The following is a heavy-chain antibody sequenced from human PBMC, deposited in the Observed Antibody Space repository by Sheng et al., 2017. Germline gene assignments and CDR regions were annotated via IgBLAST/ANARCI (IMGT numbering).Heavy chain of an antibody. CDR3: ARLRSDAFDI. CDR2: ILPILGVV. V-gene: IGHV1-69*10. Sequence: QVHLVQSGAEVKKPGSAVKVSCTASGTTFSSYAVSWVRQAPGQGLEWMGVILPILGVVNYAQKFQGAVTITADKSTTTAFMELSSLTSEDTAVYYCARLRSDAFDIWGQGTMVTVSS. J-gene: IGHJ3*02. CDR1: GTTFSSYA.